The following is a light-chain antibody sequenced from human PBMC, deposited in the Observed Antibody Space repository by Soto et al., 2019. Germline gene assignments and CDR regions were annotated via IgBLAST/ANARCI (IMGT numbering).Light chain of an antibody. CDR3: GAWDSSLSAYV. J-gene: IGLJ1*01. CDR1: RSNIGRNS. CDR2: DNH. Sequence: QSVLTQPPSVSAAPGQKVTISCSESRSNIGRNSVSWYQQVPGTAPKLLIYDNHKRPSGIPDRFSGSKSGTSATLGITGLQTGDEADYFCGAWDSSLSAYVFGTGTQLTVL. V-gene: IGLV1-51*01.